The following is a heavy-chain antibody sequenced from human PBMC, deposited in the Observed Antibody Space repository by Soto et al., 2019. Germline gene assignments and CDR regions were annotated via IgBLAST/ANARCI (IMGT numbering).Heavy chain of an antibody. Sequence: QVQLVQSGAEVKKPGASVTVSCKASGYTFTSYGISWVRQAPGQGLEWMGWISAYNGNTNYAQTLQGRVTMTTDTSTSTAYMEIRSLRSDDTAVDYCAREKAVAGTCYFDYWGQGTLVTVSS. CDR2: ISAYNGNT. J-gene: IGHJ4*02. CDR3: AREKAVAGTCYFDY. CDR1: GYTFTSYG. D-gene: IGHD6-13*01. V-gene: IGHV1-18*01.